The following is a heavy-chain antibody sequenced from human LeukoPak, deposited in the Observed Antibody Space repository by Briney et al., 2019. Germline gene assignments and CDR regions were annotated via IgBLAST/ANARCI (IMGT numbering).Heavy chain of an antibody. CDR2: TIPKSGVT. D-gene: IGHD6-13*01. V-gene: IGHV1-2*02. CDR1: GYTFTDYF. Sequence: ASAKVSCKASGYTFTDYFIQWVRQAPGQGLEWMGWTIPKSGVTHYAQKFQGRVTMTRDTSISTAYMELSRLTSDDTAVYYCARETAAAGNYWFDPWGQGTLVTVSS. J-gene: IGHJ5*02. CDR3: ARETAAAGNYWFDP.